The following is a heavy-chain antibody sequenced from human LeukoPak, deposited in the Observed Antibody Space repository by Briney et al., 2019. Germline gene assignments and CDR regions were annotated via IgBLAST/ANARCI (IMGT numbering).Heavy chain of an antibody. CDR1: GHTFTHHG. CDR3: ARDPTNTSGRYAYFDY. J-gene: IGHJ4*02. D-gene: IGHD6-19*01. Sequence: ASVKLSCKTFGHTFTHHGFSWVRQAPGQGLEWMGWISGYNGDTHYAQNFQGRVTLTSDTSTSTVYMELRSLRSDDTAVYYCARDPTNTSGRYAYFDYWGRGALVTVSS. V-gene: IGHV1-18*01. CDR2: ISGYNGDT.